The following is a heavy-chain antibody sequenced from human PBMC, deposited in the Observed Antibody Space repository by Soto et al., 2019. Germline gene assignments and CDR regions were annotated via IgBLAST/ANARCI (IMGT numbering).Heavy chain of an antibody. Sequence: SETLSLTCTVSGGSISSGDYYWSWIRQPPGKGLEWIGYIYYSGSTYYNPSLKSRVTISVDTSKNQFSLKLSSVTAADTAVYYCARDRGIAAENYYYYGMDVWGQGTTVTVSS. CDR1: GGSISSGDYY. CDR3: ARDRGIAAENYYYYGMDV. J-gene: IGHJ6*02. CDR2: IYYSGST. D-gene: IGHD6-13*01. V-gene: IGHV4-30-4*01.